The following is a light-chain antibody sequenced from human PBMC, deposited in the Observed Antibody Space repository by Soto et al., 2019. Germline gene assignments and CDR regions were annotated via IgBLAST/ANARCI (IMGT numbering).Light chain of an antibody. CDR3: QEYKNWPSIT. CDR1: QSVRSN. CDR2: GAS. Sequence: EIVMTQSPATLSVSPGERATLSCRASQSVRSNLAWYQQKPGQAPRLLIYGASTRATGIPARFSGSGSGTDFTLAISSLQSEDFAVYYCQEYKNWPSITFGQGTRLESK. V-gene: IGKV3-15*01. J-gene: IGKJ5*01.